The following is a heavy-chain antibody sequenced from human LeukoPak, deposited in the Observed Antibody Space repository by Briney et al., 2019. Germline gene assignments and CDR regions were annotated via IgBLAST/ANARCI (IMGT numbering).Heavy chain of an antibody. V-gene: IGHV1-2*02. J-gene: IGHJ4*02. CDR1: GYTFTVYY. D-gene: IGHD4-17*01. CDR2: INPRSGGT. Sequence: ASVKVSCKASGYTFTVYYIHWVRQAPGQGLEWMGWINPRSGGTDYAENFQGRVTMTRDTSITTAYIEVSRLRSDDTAVYYCARTSSLRFFDYWGQGTLVTVSS. CDR3: ARTSSLRFFDY.